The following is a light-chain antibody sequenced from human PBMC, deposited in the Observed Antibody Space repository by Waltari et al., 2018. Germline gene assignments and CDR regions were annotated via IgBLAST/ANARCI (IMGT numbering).Light chain of an antibody. J-gene: IGKJ1*01. Sequence: EIVLTQSPGTLSLSPGERATLSCRASQSVSSGYLAWYQQKPGQAPRLLMYTASSRATGIPTRFSGSGSGTDFTLTISRLEPEDFAVYYCQQYGSSQWTFGQGTKVEIK. CDR3: QQYGSSQWT. CDR2: TAS. CDR1: QSVSSGY. V-gene: IGKV3-20*01.